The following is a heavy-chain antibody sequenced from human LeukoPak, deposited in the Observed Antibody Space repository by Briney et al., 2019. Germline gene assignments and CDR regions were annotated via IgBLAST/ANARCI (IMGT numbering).Heavy chain of an antibody. V-gene: IGHV4-59*08. J-gene: IGHJ4*02. Sequence: PSETLSLTCTASGGSISSYYWSWIRQPPGKGLEWIGYIYYSGSTNYNPSLKSRVTISVDTSKNQFSLKLSSVTAADTAVYYCASSVGAIGYFDYWGQGTLVTVSS. D-gene: IGHD1-26*01. CDR3: ASSVGAIGYFDY. CDR2: IYYSGST. CDR1: GGSISSYY.